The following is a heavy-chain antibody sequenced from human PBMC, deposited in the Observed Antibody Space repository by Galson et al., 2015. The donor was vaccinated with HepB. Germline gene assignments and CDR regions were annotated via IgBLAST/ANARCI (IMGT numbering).Heavy chain of an antibody. D-gene: IGHD6-13*01. CDR2: IIPIFKTA. CDR1: GGSFSSYA. CDR3: ARAAPRIERAGTELDY. V-gene: IGHV1-69*13. J-gene: IGHJ4*02. Sequence: SVKVSCKASGGSFSSYAFSWVRQAPGQGLEWMGGIIPIFKTATYAQVFQGRVTITADEPTSTAYMEVSSLRSDDTAVYYCARAAPRIERAGTELDYWGQGTLVTVSS.